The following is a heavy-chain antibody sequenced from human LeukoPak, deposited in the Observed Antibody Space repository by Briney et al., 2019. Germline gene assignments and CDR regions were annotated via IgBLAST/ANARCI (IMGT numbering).Heavy chain of an antibody. CDR1: GGSISSYY. CDR2: IYYSGST. D-gene: IGHD2-2*01. J-gene: IGHJ4*02. CDR3: ASVPPSEYCSSTSCYGVGY. Sequence: PSETLSLTCTVSGGSISSYYWSWIRQPPGKGLEWIGYIYYSGSTNYNPSLKSQVTISVDTSKNQSSLKLSSVTAADTAVYYCASVPPSEYCSSTSCYGVGYWGQGTLVTVSS. V-gene: IGHV4-59*01.